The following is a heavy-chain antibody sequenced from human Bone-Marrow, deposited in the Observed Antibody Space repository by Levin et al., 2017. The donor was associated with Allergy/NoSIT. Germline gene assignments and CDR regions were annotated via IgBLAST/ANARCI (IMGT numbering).Heavy chain of an antibody. V-gene: IGHV4-61*01. J-gene: IGHJ4*02. CDR1: GGSVSSGSYY. CDR2: IYYSGST. Sequence: SETLSLTCTVSGGSVSSGSYYWSWIRQPPGKGLEWIGYIYYSGSTNYNPSLKSRVTISVDTSKNQFSLKLSSVTAADTAVYYCARAPPLGALSGYGDLDYWGQGTLVTVSS. CDR3: ARAPPLGALSGYGDLDY. D-gene: IGHD3-16*02.